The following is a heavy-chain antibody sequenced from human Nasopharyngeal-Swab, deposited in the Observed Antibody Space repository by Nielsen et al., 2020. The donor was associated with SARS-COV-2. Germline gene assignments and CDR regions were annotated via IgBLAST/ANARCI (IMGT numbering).Heavy chain of an antibody. Sequence: GGSLRLSCAASGFTFSSYEMNWVRQAPGKGLEWVSYISSSGSTIYYADSVKGRFTISRDNSKNTLYLQMNSLRAEDTAVYYCAKDGVYSSSWSPYYYYYYGMDVWGQGTTVTVSS. V-gene: IGHV3-48*03. CDR3: AKDGVYSSSWSPYYYYYYGMDV. CDR2: ISSSGSTI. J-gene: IGHJ6*02. D-gene: IGHD6-13*01. CDR1: GFTFSSYE.